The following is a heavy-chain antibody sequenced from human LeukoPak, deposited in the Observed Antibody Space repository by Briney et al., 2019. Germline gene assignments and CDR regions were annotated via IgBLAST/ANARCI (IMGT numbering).Heavy chain of an antibody. D-gene: IGHD6-13*01. CDR3: ARDKREQQLVQFDP. J-gene: IGHJ5*02. CDR1: GGSISSYY. CDR2: IYYSGST. Sequence: PSETLSLTCTVSGGSISSYYWSWIRQPPGKGLEWIGYIYYSGSTNYNPSLKSRVTISVDTSKNQFSLKLSSVTAADTAVYYCARDKREQQLVQFDPWGQGTLVTVSS. V-gene: IGHV4-59*01.